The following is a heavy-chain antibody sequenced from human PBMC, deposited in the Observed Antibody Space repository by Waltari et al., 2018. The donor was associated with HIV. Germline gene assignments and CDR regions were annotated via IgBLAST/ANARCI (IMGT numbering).Heavy chain of an antibody. Sequence: QVQLVQSGAEVKKPGSSLKVSCKASGGTFTSWVRQAPGQGRQWMGGIIPRLGIPSYAQNFQGRVSITADEVTSTVYLELTSLRSDDTAVYFCARDGDHDSSGYLASWGQGALVTVSS. V-gene: IGHV1-69*04. CDR2: IIPRLGIP. J-gene: IGHJ4*02. CDR3: ARDGDHDSSGYLAS. D-gene: IGHD3-22*01. CDR1: GGTFTS.